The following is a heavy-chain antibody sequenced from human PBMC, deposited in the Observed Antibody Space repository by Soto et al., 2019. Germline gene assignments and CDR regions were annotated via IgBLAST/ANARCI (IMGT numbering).Heavy chain of an antibody. CDR1: GFTFGDYA. V-gene: IGHV3-49*03. J-gene: IGHJ5*02. D-gene: IGHD3-10*01. CDR3: TRDSDSYGFNWFDP. Sequence: PGGSLRLSCTASGFTFGDYAMSWFRQAPGKGLEWVGFIRSKAYGGTTEYAASVKGRFTISRDDSKSIAYLQMNSLKTEDTAVYYCTRDSDSYGFNWFDPWGQGTLVTVSS. CDR2: IRSKAYGGTT.